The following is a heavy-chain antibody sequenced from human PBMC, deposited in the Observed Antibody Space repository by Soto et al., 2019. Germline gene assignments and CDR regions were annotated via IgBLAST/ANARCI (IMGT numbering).Heavy chain of an antibody. CDR2: INHSGST. V-gene: IGHV4-31*03. J-gene: IGHJ4*02. CDR1: GGSIKDGGYY. D-gene: IGHD5-12*01. Sequence: QEQLQESGPGLVEPSQTLSLTCTVSGGSIKDGGYYWSWIRQRPGKGLEWIGEINHSGSTNYNPSLKSRVTISVDTSKNQFALKLSSVTAADTAVYYCAIRDGYNPFDYWGQGTLVTVSS. CDR3: AIRDGYNPFDY.